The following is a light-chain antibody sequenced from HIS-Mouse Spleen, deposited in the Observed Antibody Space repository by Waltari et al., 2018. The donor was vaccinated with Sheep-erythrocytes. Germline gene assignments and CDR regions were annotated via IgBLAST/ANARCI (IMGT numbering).Light chain of an antibody. J-gene: IGKJ4*01. Sequence: DLVMTQSPLSLRVTAGEPASISCRSSQSLLHSNGYNYLDWYLQKPGQSPQLLIYLGSNRASGVPDRFSGSGSGTDFTLKISRVEAEDVGVYYCMQATQSLTFGGGTKVEIK. CDR1: QSLLHSNGYNY. CDR3: MQATQSLT. V-gene: IGKV2-28*01. CDR2: LGS.